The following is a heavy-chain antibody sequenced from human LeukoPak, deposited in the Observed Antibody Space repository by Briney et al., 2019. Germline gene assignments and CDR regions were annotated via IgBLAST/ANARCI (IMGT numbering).Heavy chain of an antibody. CDR2: IYDSGST. V-gene: IGHV4-59*01. CDR3: ARVVSGYDWFYYYGMDV. D-gene: IGHD5-12*01. Sequence: SETLSLTCTVSGGSISSYYWSWIRQHPGKGLEWLGYIYDSGSTNYNASLKRRVTRSVDTSKNQFSLKLSSVTAADTVVYYWARVVSGYDWFYYYGMDVWGQGTSVTVSS. CDR1: GGSISSYY. J-gene: IGHJ6*02.